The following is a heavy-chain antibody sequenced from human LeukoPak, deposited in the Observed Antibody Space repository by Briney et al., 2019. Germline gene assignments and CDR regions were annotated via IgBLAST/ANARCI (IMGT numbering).Heavy chain of an antibody. J-gene: IGHJ6*01. CDR3: ARVESYYGMDV. Sequence: ASVKVSCKASGYTFTGYYMHWVRQAPGQGLEWMGWINPSSGGTNYAQKFQGWVTMTRDTSISTAYMELSRLRSDDTAVYYCARVESYYGMDVWGQGTTVTVSS. V-gene: IGHV1-2*04. CDR2: INPSSGGT. CDR1: GYTFTGYY.